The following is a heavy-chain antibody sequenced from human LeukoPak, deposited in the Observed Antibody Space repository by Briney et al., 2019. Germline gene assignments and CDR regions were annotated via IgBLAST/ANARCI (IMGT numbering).Heavy chain of an antibody. Sequence: GGSLRLSCAASGFILSTSEMNWVRQAPGKGLEWVSFIASDGTIYYADSVKGRFTLSRDNAKNSLYLQMNSLRSEDSAVYYCAKDRDWNAHYFDYWGQGTLVTVSS. V-gene: IGHV3-48*03. D-gene: IGHD1-1*01. CDR2: IASDGTI. J-gene: IGHJ4*02. CDR3: AKDRDWNAHYFDY. CDR1: GFILSTSE.